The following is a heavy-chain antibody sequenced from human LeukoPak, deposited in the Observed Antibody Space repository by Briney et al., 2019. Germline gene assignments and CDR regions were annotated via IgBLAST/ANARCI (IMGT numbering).Heavy chain of an antibody. Sequence: SVKVSCKASGGTFSSYAISWVRQAPGQGREWMGGIIPIFGTANYAQKFQGRVTITTDESTSTAYMELSSLRSEDTAVYYWARTRIDSSGWYWYDPWGQGTLVTVSS. CDR1: GGTFSSYA. D-gene: IGHD6-19*01. J-gene: IGHJ5*02. CDR3: ARTRIDSSGWYWYDP. V-gene: IGHV1-69*05. CDR2: IIPIFGTA.